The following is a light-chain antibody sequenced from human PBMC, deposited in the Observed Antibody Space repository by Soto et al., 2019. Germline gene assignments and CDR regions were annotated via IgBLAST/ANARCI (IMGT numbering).Light chain of an antibody. CDR3: QQSFSTPRT. CDR2: AAS. Sequence: DIQMTQSPSSLSSSVGDRVTILFRANQVIITYLNWYQQKPGKAPKLLIYAASSLQGGVPSRFSGSGSGTNFTLTISGLQSEDLATYFCQQSFSTPRTFGQGTKVDI. V-gene: IGKV1-39*01. J-gene: IGKJ1*01. CDR1: QVIITY.